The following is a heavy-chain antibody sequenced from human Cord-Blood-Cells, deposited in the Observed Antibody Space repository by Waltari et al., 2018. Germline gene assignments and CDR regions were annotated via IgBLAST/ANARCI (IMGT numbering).Heavy chain of an antibody. CDR1: GYTFTSYA. D-gene: IGHD2-21*01. CDR2: INAGNGNT. J-gene: IGHJ4*02. V-gene: IGHV1-3*01. CDR3: AIPVYCGVDCYFSFFDY. Sequence: QVQLVQSGAEVKKPGASVKVSCKASGYTFTSYAMHWVRQAPGQRLEWMGWINAGNGNTKYSQKFQGRVTITRDTSASTAYMELSSLRSEDTAVYYCAIPVYCGVDCYFSFFDYWGQGTLVTVSS.